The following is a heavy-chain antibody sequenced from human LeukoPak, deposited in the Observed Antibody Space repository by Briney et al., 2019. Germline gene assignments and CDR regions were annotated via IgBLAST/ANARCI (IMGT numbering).Heavy chain of an antibody. CDR2: INPNSGGT. V-gene: IGHV1-2*02. J-gene: IGHJ5*02. CDR3: ARGRIAAAGTWWFDP. D-gene: IGHD6-13*01. CDR1: GHTFTGYY. Sequence: ASVKVSCKASGHTFTGYYMHWVRQAPGQGLEWMGWINPNSGGTNYAQKFQGRVTMTRDTSISTAYMELSRLRSDDTAVYYCARGRIAAAGTWWFDPWGQGTLVTVSS.